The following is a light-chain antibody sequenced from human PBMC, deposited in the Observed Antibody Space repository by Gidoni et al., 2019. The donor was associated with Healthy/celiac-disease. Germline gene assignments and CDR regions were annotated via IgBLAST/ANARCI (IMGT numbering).Light chain of an antibody. J-gene: IGKJ4*01. CDR2: GAS. Sequence: ELVLTQSPGTLSLSPGERATLSCRASQSVSSSCLAWYQQNPGQAPRLLIYGASSRATGIPDRGSGSGSGTDFTLTISRLEPEDCAVYYCQQYGSSPLTFGGGTKVEIK. CDR1: QSVSSSC. V-gene: IGKV3-20*01. CDR3: QQYGSSPLT.